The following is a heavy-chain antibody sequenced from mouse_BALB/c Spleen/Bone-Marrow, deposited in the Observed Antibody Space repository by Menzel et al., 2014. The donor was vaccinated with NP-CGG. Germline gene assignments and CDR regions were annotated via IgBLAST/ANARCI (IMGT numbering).Heavy chain of an antibody. CDR1: GYTFSSYW. J-gene: IGHJ1*01. CDR3: ARWDGYWYFDV. Sequence: VMLVESGAELMKPGASVKTSCKATGYTFSSYWIEWVKQRPGHGLEWIGEILPGSGSTNYNEKFKGKATFTADTSYNTAYMQLSSLTSEDSAVYYCARWDGYWYFDVWGAGTTVTVSS. V-gene: IGHV1-9*01. CDR2: ILPGSGST. D-gene: IGHD2-3*01.